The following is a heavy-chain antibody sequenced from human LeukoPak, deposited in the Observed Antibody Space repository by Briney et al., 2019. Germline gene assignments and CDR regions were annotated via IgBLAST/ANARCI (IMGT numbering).Heavy chain of an antibody. CDR1: GFTFSSYS. D-gene: IGHD3-10*01. Sequence: GGSLRLSCAASGFTFSSYSMNWVRQAPGKGLEWVSSISSSSSYIYYADSVKGRFTISRDNAKNTLYLQMNSLRAEDTGVYYCARVYYYGSGSYYPFDYWGQGTLVTVSS. J-gene: IGHJ4*02. V-gene: IGHV3-21*01. CDR3: ARVYYYGSGSYYPFDY. CDR2: ISSSSSYI.